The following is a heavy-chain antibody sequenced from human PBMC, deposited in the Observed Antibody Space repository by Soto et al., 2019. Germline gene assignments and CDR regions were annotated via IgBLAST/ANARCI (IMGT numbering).Heavy chain of an antibody. Sequence: QVQLQQWGAGLLKPSETLSLTCAVYVGSFSSYYCTWIRQPPGKGLEWIGEINHSGSTNYNQSLKSRVTISGDTSKTQFSVKLSSVTAADTAVYYCAGTRITGASPLGHWGQGSLATVSS. D-gene: IGHD1-20*01. J-gene: IGHJ4*02. CDR3: AGTRITGASPLGH. CDR1: VGSFSSYY. V-gene: IGHV4-34*01. CDR2: INHSGST.